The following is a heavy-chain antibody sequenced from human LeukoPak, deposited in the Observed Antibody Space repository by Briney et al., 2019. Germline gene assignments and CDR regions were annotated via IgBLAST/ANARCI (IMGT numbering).Heavy chain of an antibody. V-gene: IGHV4-59*12. CDR2: IYYSGPT. J-gene: IGHJ6*02. CDR3: AREDPRTKVPEGMDV. D-gene: IGHD4/OR15-4a*01. Sequence: SETLSLTCTVSGGSISHYYWSWIRQPPGKGLEWSGYIYYSGPTNYNPSLKSRVTISVDTSKNQFSLKLNSVTAADTAVYYCAREDPRTKVPEGMDVWGQGTTVTVSS. CDR1: GGSISHYY.